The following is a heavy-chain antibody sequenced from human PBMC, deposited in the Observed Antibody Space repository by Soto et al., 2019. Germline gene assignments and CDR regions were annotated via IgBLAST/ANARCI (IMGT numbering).Heavy chain of an antibody. Sequence: PGGSLRLSSAAYGFTFSSYAMSWVRQAPGKGLEWVSAISGSGGSTYYADSVKGRFAISRDNSKNTLYLQMNSLRAEDTAVYYCAKGRPYYYDSSGYSYVNHWFDPWGQGTLGTVSS. CDR3: AKGRPYYYDSSGYSYVNHWFDP. J-gene: IGHJ5*02. D-gene: IGHD3-22*01. CDR2: ISGSGGST. V-gene: IGHV3-23*01. CDR1: GFTFSSYA.